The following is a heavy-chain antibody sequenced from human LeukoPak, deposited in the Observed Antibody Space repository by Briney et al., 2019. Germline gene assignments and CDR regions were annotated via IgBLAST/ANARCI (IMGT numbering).Heavy chain of an antibody. V-gene: IGHV3-33*01. J-gene: IGHJ4*02. Sequence: GGSLRLSCAASGFTFSSYGMHWVRQAPGKGLEWVAVIWYDGSNKYYADSVKGRFTISRDNSKNTLYLQMNSLRAEDTAVYYSARDTRLYYYDSSDFDYWGQGTLVTVSS. D-gene: IGHD3-22*01. CDR2: IWYDGSNK. CDR1: GFTFSSYG. CDR3: ARDTRLYYYDSSDFDY.